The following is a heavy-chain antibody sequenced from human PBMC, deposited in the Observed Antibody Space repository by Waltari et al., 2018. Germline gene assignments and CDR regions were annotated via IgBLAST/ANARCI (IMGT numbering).Heavy chain of an antibody. CDR1: XGXXXSYY. CDR2: IYXXGST. J-gene: IGHJ4*02. CDR3: XXSGXRXDY. V-gene: IGHV4-4*07. Sequence: XVXXQESGPXLVKPSEXLSXXCXVSXGXXXSYYWXWIRQPAGKGLEWVGRIYXXGSTXXNPALKSRXXXXVDTSKXQFSLXXXXVTAAXXXVYYCXXSGXRXDYXGQGT.